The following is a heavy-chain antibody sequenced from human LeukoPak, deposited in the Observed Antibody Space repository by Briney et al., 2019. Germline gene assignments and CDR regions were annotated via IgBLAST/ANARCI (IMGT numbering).Heavy chain of an antibody. CDR1: GFTFSSYA. CDR3: AKAVTYSSSLSLGS. CDR2: ISYDGSNK. V-gene: IGHV3-30*04. D-gene: IGHD6-13*01. Sequence: PGRSLRLSCAASGFTFSSYAMHWVRQAPGKGLEWVAVISYDGSNKYYADSVKGRFTISRDNSKNTLYLQMNSLRAEDTAVYYCAKAVTYSSSLSLGSWGQGTLVTVSS. J-gene: IGHJ5*02.